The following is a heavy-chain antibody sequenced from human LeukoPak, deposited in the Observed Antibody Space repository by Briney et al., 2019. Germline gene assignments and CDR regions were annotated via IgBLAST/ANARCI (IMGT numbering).Heavy chain of an antibody. Sequence: SETLSLSCTVSGGSISTYYWNWIRQPAGKGLEWIGRVYTTGSTNYNPSLKSRVTISVDTSKNQFSLKVSSVTAADTAVYYCARASYGSGNYYEDYFYYMDVWGKGTTVTISS. CDR1: GGSISTYY. J-gene: IGHJ6*03. CDR3: ARASYGSGNYYEDYFYYMDV. D-gene: IGHD3-10*01. V-gene: IGHV4-4*07. CDR2: VYTTGST.